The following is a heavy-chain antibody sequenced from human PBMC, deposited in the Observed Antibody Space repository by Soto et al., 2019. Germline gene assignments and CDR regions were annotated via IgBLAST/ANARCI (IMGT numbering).Heavy chain of an antibody. J-gene: IGHJ3*02. Sequence: PSETLSLTCTVSGGSISSYYWSWIRQPPGKGLEWIGYIYYSGSTNYNPSLKSRVTISVDTPVRTVYMELNSLRSEDTAMYYCAAYSGDKKDYDPLDIWGQGTMVTVSS. V-gene: IGHV4-59*03. D-gene: IGHD1-26*01. CDR3: AAYSGDKKDYDPLDI. CDR2: IYYSGST. CDR1: GGSISSYY.